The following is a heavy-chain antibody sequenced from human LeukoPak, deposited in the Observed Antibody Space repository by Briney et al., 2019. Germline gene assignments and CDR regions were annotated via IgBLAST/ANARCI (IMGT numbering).Heavy chain of an antibody. CDR1: GFTFSSYA. D-gene: IGHD3-3*01. J-gene: IGHJ4*02. Sequence: GGSLRLSCAASGFTFSSYAMSWFRQAPGKGLEWVSAISGSGGSTYYADSVKGQFTISRDNSKNTLYLQMNSLRAEDTAVYYCAKPITIFGVVIDYDYWGQGTLVTVSS. CDR3: AKPITIFGVVIDYDY. CDR2: ISGSGGST. V-gene: IGHV3-23*01.